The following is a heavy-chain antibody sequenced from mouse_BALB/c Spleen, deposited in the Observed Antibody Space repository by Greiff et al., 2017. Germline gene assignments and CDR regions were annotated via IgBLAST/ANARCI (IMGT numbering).Heavy chain of an antibody. CDR1: GFTFSSFG. J-gene: IGHJ3*01. D-gene: IGHD2-3*01. V-gene: IGHV5-17*02. CDR2: ISSGSSTI. Sequence: EVKLEESGGGLVQPGGSRKLSCAASGFTFSSFGMHWVRQAPEKGLEWVAYISSGSSTIYYADTVKGRFTISRDNPKNTLFLQMTSLRSEDTAMYYCARDGYYVDYWGQGTLVTVSA. CDR3: ARDGYYVDY.